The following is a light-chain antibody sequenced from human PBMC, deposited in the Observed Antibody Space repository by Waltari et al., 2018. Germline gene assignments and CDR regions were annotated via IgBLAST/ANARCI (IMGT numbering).Light chain of an antibody. CDR2: NND. J-gene: IGLJ3*02. V-gene: IGLV1-44*01. CDR1: SSSIGTNT. CDR3: AAWDDSLNGWV. Sequence: QSVLTQPPSASGTPGQRVTISCSGSSSSIGTNTLHWYQHLPGTAPKLLIYNNDKRPSGVPDRFSGSKSGTSASLAISGLQSEDEADYYCAAWDDSLNGWVFGGGTKLTVL.